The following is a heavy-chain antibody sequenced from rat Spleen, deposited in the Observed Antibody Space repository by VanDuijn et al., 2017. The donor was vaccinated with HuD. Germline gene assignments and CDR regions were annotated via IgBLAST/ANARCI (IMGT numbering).Heavy chain of an antibody. Sequence: QVQLKESGPGLVQPSQTLSLTCTVSGLSLTSNSVSWIRQPPGKGLEWMGVIWSNGGTDYNSAIKSRLTISRDTSKSQVFLTLSTLQTEDTGIYYCARTGPVTAVSVMDAWGQGTSVTVSS. D-gene: IGHD1-10*01. CDR3: ARTGPVTAVSVMDA. J-gene: IGHJ4*01. V-gene: IGHV2-47*01. CDR1: GLSLTSNS. CDR2: IWSNGGT.